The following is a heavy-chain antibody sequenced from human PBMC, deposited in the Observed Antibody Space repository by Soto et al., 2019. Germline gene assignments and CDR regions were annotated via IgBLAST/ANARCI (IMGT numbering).Heavy chain of an antibody. Sequence: QITLKESGPTLVEPTQTLTLTCTFSGFSLSTSGVGVGWIRQPPGQALEWLAFVNWNDNKRYSPSLNSRLTIPKDTSKNPVVLTMTTMDSVDTGTYYCAHRRPTVTTPFDYWGQGTLVTVSS. D-gene: IGHD4-17*01. J-gene: IGHJ4*02. CDR2: VNWNDNK. V-gene: IGHV2-5*01. CDR3: AHRRPTVTTPFDY. CDR1: GFSLSTSGVG.